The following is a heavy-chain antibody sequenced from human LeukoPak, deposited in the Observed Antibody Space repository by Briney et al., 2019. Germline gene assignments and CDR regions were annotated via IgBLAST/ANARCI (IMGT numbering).Heavy chain of an antibody. CDR1: GFTFSSYG. Sequence: PGGSLRLSCAASGFTFSSYGMHWVRQAPGKGLEWVAVISYDGSNKYYADSVKGRFTISRDNAKNSLYLQMNSLRAEDTALYYCAKASSRSRFDYWGQGTLVTVSS. V-gene: IGHV3-30*18. CDR2: ISYDGSNK. J-gene: IGHJ4*02. CDR3: AKASSRSRFDY.